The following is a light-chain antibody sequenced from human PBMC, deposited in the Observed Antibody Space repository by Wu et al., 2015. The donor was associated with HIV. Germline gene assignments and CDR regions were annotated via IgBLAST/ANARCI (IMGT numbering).Light chain of an antibody. CDR1: HRVHSN. J-gene: IGKJ2*01. Sequence: EIVMTQSPATLSVSQGERATLSCRASHRVHSNLAWYQHKPGQAPRLLIYHASTRSAGIPVRFSGSGSRTEFTLTISSVQSEDFALYYCQQYNNWPPYTFGPGDRSWRS. V-gene: IGKV3-15*01. CDR2: HAS. CDR3: QQYNNWPPYT.